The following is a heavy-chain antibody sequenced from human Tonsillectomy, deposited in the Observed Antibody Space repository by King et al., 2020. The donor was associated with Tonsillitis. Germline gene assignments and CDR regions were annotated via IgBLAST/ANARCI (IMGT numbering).Heavy chain of an antibody. J-gene: IGHJ4*02. CDR1: GFIFKSFG. V-gene: IGHV3-30*18. D-gene: IGHD1-14*01. CDR3: AKEGAGPFDS. CDR2: LSYDGGNK. Sequence: VQLVESGGGVVQPGGSLRLSCEASGFIFKSFGMHWVRQAPGKGLEWVASLSYDGGNKYYAESVKGRFTISRDNSEHTLYLQMNSLRGEDTAIYYCAKEGAGPFDSGGQGTLVTVSA.